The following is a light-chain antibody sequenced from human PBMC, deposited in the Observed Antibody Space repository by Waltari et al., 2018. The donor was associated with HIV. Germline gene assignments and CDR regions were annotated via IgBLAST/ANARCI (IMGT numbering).Light chain of an antibody. CDR2: WAS. J-gene: IGKJ4*01. V-gene: IGKV4-1*01. CDR1: KSVFYSSNNQNY. Sequence: DIVMTQSPESLAVSLGERATIKCKSSKSVFYSSNNQNYLSWYQQKPGQPPKLIIFWASSRQSGVPDRFSGSGSGTDFTLTISSLQAEDVAVYFCQQTYTIPPTFGGGTKVEIK. CDR3: QQTYTIPPT.